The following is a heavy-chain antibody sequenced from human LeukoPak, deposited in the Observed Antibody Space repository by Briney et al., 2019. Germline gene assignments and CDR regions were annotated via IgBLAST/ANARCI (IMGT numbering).Heavy chain of an antibody. V-gene: IGHV4-34*01. CDR2: INHSGST. CDR1: GGSFSGYY. CDR3: ARRVAAAGPFVYYYYMDV. Sequence: SETLSLTCAVYGGSFSGYYWSWIRQPPGKGLEWIGEINHSGSTNYNPSLKSRVTISVDTSKNQFSLKLSSVTAADTAVYYCARRVAAAGPFVYYYYMDVWGKGTTVTISS. D-gene: IGHD6-13*01. J-gene: IGHJ6*03.